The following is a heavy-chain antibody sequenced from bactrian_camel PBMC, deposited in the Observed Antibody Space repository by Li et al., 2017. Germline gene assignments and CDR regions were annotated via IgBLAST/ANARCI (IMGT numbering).Heavy chain of an antibody. CDR2: IETPGDTT. J-gene: IGHJ4*01. V-gene: IGHV3S53*01. CDR3: AADLGWCGSRPLQREFRN. Sequence: HVQLVESGGGSVQAGGSLKLSCKVVITGPSNPINSMGWFRQVPGKQREGVATIETPGDTTYYADSVKGRFTISQDNAKRTVYLQMNSLKPEDTATYYCAADLGWCGSRPLQREFRNWGQGTQVTVS. D-gene: IGHD2*01. CDR1: GPSNPINS.